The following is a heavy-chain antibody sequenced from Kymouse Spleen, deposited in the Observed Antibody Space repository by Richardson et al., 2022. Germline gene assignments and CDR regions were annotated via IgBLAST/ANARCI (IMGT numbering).Heavy chain of an antibody. V-gene: IGHV3-74*01. Sequence: EVQLVESGGGLVQPGGSLRLSCAASGFTFSSYWMHWVRQAPGKGLVWVSRINSDGSSTSYADSVKGRFTISRDNAKNTLYLQMNSLRAEDTAVYYCARGKQWLVSYYYYYGMDVWGQGTTVTVSS. CDR3: ARGKQWLVSYYYYYGMDV. CDR1: GFTFSSYW. J-gene: IGHJ6*02. D-gene: IGHD6-19*01. CDR2: INSDGSST.